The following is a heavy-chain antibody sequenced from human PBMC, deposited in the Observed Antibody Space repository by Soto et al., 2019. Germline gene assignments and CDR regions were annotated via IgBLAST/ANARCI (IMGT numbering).Heavy chain of an antibody. CDR3: ARDQYYYDSSGYPGAFDI. V-gene: IGHV1-69*13. D-gene: IGHD3-22*01. CDR2: IIPIFGTA. Sequence: GASVKVSCKASGGTFSSYAISWVRQAPGQGLEWMGGIIPIFGTANYAQKFQGRVTITADESTSTAYMELSSLRSEDTAVYYCARDQYYYDSSGYPGAFDIWGQGAMVTV. CDR1: GGTFSSYA. J-gene: IGHJ3*02.